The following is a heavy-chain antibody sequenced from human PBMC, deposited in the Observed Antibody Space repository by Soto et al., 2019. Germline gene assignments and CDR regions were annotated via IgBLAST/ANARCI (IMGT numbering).Heavy chain of an antibody. CDR3: TTPDDYGDYGIMVN. V-gene: IGHV3-15*07. CDR2: IKSKTDGGTT. D-gene: IGHD4-17*01. Sequence: GGSLRLSCAASGFTFSNAWMNWVRQAPGKGLEWVGRIKSKTDGGTTDYAAPVKGRFTISRDDSKNTLYLQMNSLKTEDTAVYYCTTPDDYGDYGIMVNWGQGTLVTVSS. J-gene: IGHJ4*02. CDR1: GFTFSNAW.